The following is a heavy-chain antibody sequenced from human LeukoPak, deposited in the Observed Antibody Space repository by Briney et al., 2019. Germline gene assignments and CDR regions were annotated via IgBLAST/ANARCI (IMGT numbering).Heavy chain of an antibody. Sequence: GGSLRLSCAASGFTFSSYAMHWVRQAPGKGLEWVAVISYDGSNKYYADSVKGRFTISRDNSKNTLYLQMNSLRAEDTAVYYCAKVPTLEPFDYWGQGTLVTVSS. J-gene: IGHJ4*02. CDR1: GFTFSSYA. CDR2: ISYDGSNK. V-gene: IGHV3-30-3*01. CDR3: AKVPTLEPFDY. D-gene: IGHD1-14*01.